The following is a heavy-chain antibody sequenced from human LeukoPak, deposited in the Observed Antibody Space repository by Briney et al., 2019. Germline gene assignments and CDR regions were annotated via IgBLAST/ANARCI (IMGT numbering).Heavy chain of an antibody. CDR3: TRGDPDF. Sequence: PGGSLRLSCAASGFTFSNYWMQWVRQAPGKGLEWVANIKQDGSAKYYVDSVKGRFTISKDSAKSSLYLQMNSLRVDDTAVYYCTRGDPDFWGQGTLVTVSS. V-gene: IGHV3-7*01. J-gene: IGHJ4*02. CDR2: IKQDGSAK. CDR1: GFTFSNYW. D-gene: IGHD3-3*01.